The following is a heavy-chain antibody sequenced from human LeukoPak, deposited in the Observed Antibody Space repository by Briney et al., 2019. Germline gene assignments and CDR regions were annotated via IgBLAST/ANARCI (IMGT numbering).Heavy chain of an antibody. CDR3: ARECIDGYYESSGYDL. D-gene: IGHD3-22*01. Sequence: GGPLRLSCAASGFSLSGYWMTWVRQAPGKGLEWVANIKDDGSRKHDVDSARGRFAISRDNAKNSLYLDMNSLRAEDTAVYYCARECIDGYYESSGYDLWGQGTLVTVSS. CDR1: GFSLSGYW. V-gene: IGHV3-7*01. CDR2: IKDDGSRK. J-gene: IGHJ4*02.